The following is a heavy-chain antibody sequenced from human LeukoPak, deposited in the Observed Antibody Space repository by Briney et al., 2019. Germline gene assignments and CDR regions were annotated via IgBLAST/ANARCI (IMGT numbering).Heavy chain of an antibody. D-gene: IGHD4-17*01. CDR3: ARVPYDYGDYVDPL. CDR2: INHSGST. Sequence: PSETLSLTCAVYGGSFSGYYWSWIRQPPGKGLEGIGEINHSGSTNYNPSLKSRVTISVDTSKNQFSLKLSSVTAADTAVYYCARVPYDYGDYVDPLWGQGTLVTVSS. V-gene: IGHV4-34*01. J-gene: IGHJ4*02. CDR1: GGSFSGYY.